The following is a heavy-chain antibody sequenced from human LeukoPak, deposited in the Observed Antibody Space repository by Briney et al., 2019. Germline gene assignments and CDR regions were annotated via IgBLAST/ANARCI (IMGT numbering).Heavy chain of an antibody. CDR2: IHPNSGGT. J-gene: IGHJ4*02. Sequence: GASVKVSCKASGYTFTGYYMHWVRQAPGQGLEWMGWIHPNSGGTNFAQSFQGRVTMTRDTSISTAYMELSRLRSDDTAVYYCARAPYYYDSSGPIDYWGQGTLVTVSS. V-gene: IGHV1-2*02. CDR3: ARAPYYYDSSGPIDY. CDR1: GYTFTGYY. D-gene: IGHD3-22*01.